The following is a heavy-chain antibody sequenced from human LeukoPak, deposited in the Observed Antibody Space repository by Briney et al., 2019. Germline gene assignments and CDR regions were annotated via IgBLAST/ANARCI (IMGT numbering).Heavy chain of an antibody. CDR2: IKQDGSEK. V-gene: IGHV3-7*01. CDR3: ARDRSKLWFGELSILSGGSFDY. Sequence: PGGSLGLSCAASGFTFSSYWMSWVRQAPGKGLEWVANIKQDGSEKYYVDSVKGRFTISRDNAKNSLYLQMDSLRAEDTAVYYCARDRSKLWFGELSILSGGSFDYWGQGTLVTVSS. J-gene: IGHJ4*02. D-gene: IGHD3-10*01. CDR1: GFTFSSYW.